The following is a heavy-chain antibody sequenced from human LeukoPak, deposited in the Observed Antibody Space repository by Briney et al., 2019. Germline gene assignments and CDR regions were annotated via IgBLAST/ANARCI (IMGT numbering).Heavy chain of an antibody. J-gene: IGHJ6*04. D-gene: IGHD3-10*02. CDR3: AELGITMIGGV. V-gene: IGHV3-21*01. CDR2: ISSSSSYI. CDR1: GFTFNDSA. Sequence: GGSLRLSCAASGFTFNDSAMHWVRQAPGKGLEWVSSISSSSSYIYYADSVKGRFTISRDNAKNSLYLQMNSLRAEDTAVYYCAELGITMIGGVWGKGTTVTISS.